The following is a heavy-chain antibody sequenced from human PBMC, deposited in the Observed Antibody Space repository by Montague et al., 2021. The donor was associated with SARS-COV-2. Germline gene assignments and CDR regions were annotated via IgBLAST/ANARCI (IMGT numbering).Heavy chain of an antibody. D-gene: IGHD2-2*01. J-gene: IGHJ4*02. CDR2: IYHSGST. CDR3: ARDRGVQYQLQMPFYFDY. V-gene: IGHV4-34*01. Sequence: SETLSLTCAVYGGSFSGYYWSWIGQPPGKGLEWIGEIYHSGSTNYNPSLKSRVTISVDTSKNQFSLRLSSVTAADTAVYYCARDRGVQYQLQMPFYFDYWGQGTLVTVSS. CDR1: GGSFSGYY.